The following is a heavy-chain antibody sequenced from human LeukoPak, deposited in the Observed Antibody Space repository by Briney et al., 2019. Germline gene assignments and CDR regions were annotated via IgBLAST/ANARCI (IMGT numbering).Heavy chain of an antibody. V-gene: IGHV4-39*01. J-gene: IGHJ4*02. D-gene: IGHD3-22*01. CDR3: ARQTHHSSGYYIDY. CDR1: GGSISSSGCY. CDR2: IYYSGST. Sequence: SETLSLTCTVSGGSISSSGCYWGWVRQPPGKGLERIGGIYYSGSTWYNPSLKSRVTISVDTSKNQFSLKLSSVTAADTAVYYCARQTHHSSGYYIDYWGQGTLGTVSA.